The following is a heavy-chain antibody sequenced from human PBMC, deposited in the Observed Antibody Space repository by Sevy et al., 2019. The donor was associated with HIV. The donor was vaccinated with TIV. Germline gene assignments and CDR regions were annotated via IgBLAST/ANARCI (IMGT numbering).Heavy chain of an antibody. CDR3: ASDTYGDYSFDS. CDR1: GFTFTTYG. D-gene: IGHD4-17*01. Sequence: GGSLRLSCAASGFTFTTYGMNWVRQAPGKGLEWISYISGSGSTVYYADSVKGRFTISRDNAQNSLYLQMDSLRDEDTALYYYASDTYGDYSFDSWGQGTLVTVSS. CDR2: ISGSGSTV. J-gene: IGHJ4*02. V-gene: IGHV3-48*02.